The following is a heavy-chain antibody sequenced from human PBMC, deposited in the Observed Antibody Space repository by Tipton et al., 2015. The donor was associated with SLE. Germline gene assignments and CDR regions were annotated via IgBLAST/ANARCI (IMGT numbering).Heavy chain of an antibody. CDR2: VHFTGDT. V-gene: IGHV4-59*01. J-gene: IGHJ5*02. CDR3: ARATETPMSAGWFDP. Sequence: TLSLTCTVSGASISSDYWSWIRQSPGMGLEWIGYVHFTGDTMYNPSLKSRVTISVEMSKSQFSLRLTSVTAADTAGYYCARATETPMSAGWFDPWGQGTLVTVSS. D-gene: IGHD3-10*02. CDR1: GASISSDY.